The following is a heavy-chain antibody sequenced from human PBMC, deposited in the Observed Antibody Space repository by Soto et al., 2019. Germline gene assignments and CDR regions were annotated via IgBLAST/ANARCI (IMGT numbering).Heavy chain of an antibody. CDR3: ARSTGGFGDLLQFDH. CDR1: GVPFTTSGPG. V-gene: IGHV2-5*02. D-gene: IGHD3-10*01. CDR2: IYWDDDK. Sequence: QITLKESGPTRVQPTQTLTLTCTFSGVPFTTSGPGVNWIRQPPGKALEWLALIYWDDDKRYNPSLKNRLTITKDISKDPVVLTISGMDPVDTATYFCARSTGGFGDLLQFDHWGQGTLVTVSS. J-gene: IGHJ4*02.